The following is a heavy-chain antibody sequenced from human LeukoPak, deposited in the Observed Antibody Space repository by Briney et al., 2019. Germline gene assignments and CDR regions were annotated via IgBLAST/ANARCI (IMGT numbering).Heavy chain of an antibody. CDR3: ARVRGGGSYYAPYYYYYYYMDV. J-gene: IGHJ6*03. D-gene: IGHD1-26*01. V-gene: IGHV4-34*01. CDR2: INHSGST. Sequence: SETLSLTCAVYGGSFSGYYWSWIRQPPGKGLEWIGEINHSGSTNYNPSLKSRVTISVDTSKNQFSLKLSSVTAADTAVYYCARVRGGGSYYAPYYYYYYYMDVWGKGTTVTVSS. CDR1: GGSFSGYY.